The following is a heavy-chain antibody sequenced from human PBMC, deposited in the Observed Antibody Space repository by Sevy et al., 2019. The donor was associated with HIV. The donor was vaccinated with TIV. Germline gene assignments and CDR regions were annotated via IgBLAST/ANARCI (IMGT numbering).Heavy chain of an antibody. CDR3: ARDRETAMVIGMDV. J-gene: IGHJ6*02. V-gene: IGHV3-53*01. D-gene: IGHD5-18*01. CDR1: GFIVSSNY. Sequence: GGSLRLSCAASGFIVSSNYMSWVRQAPGKGLEWVSVIYSGGSTYYADSVKGRFTISRDNSKNTLYLQMNSLRAEDTAVYYCARDRETAMVIGMDVWGQGTTVTVSS. CDR2: IYSGGST.